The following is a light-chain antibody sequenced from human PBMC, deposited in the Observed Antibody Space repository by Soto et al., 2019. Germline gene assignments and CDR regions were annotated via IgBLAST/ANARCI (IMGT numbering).Light chain of an antibody. J-gene: IGLJ2*01. CDR1: SSNIGNNY. CDR3: GKWDSSLSAGV. Sequence: QSALTQPPSVSAAPGQKVTISCSGSSSNIGNNYVSWYQQLPGTAPKLLIYDNNKRPSGIPDRFSGSKSCTSATLGITGLQTGDEADDYCGKWDSSLSAGVFGGGTKVTVL. V-gene: IGLV1-51*01. CDR2: DNN.